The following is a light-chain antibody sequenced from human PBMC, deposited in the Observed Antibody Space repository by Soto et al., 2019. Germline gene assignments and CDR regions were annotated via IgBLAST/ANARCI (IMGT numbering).Light chain of an antibody. CDR2: EVI. V-gene: IGLV2-8*01. Sequence: QSVLTQPPSASGSPGQSVTISCTGTSSDVGAYNYVSWYQQHPGKAPTLMMYEVINRPSGVPDRFSGSKSGNTASLTVSGLQVEDEADYYCSSYADNNYLQFGGGTQLTVL. J-gene: IGLJ2*01. CDR3: SSYADNNYLQ. CDR1: SSDVGAYNY.